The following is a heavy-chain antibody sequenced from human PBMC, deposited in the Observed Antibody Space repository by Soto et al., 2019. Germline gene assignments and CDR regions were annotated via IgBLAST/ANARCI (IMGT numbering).Heavy chain of an antibody. D-gene: IGHD2-15*01. CDR3: ARRSDCICVSCYCIDYNLYASSGRCTLALVSAGM. J-gene: IGHJ6*01. CDR2: IYPGDSDT. V-gene: IGHV5-51*01. Sequence: PGESLKISCKGSGDSFTSYWIGWVRQMPGKGLEWMGIIYPGDSDTRYSPSFQGQVTISADKSISTAYLQWSSLKASDTAMYYCARRSDCICVSCYCIDYNLYASSGRCTLALVSAGM. CDR1: GDSFTSYW.